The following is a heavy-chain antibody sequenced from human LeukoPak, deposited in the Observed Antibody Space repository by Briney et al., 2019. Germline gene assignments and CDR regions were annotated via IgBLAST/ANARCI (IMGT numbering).Heavy chain of an antibody. CDR2: ISAYNGNT. CDR1: GYIFTSYG. Sequence: VASVKVSCKASGYIFTSYGISWVRQAPGQGREWMGWISAYNGNTNYAQKLQGRVTVTTDTSTSTAYMELRSLTSDDTAVYYCARVRGRDGTYYFDYWGQGTLVTVSS. J-gene: IGHJ4*02. V-gene: IGHV1-18*01. D-gene: IGHD5-24*01. CDR3: ARVRGRDGTYYFDY.